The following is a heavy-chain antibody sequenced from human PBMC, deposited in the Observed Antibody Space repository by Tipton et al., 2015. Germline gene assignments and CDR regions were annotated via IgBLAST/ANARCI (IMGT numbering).Heavy chain of an antibody. CDR3: ARAWFTRGPYYFDY. J-gene: IGHJ4*02. D-gene: IGHD3-10*01. CDR2: ISSTPTYV. Sequence: SLRLSCVASGFTFSHYSMTWVRQALGKGLEWVSSISSTPTYVYYTDSVQGRFTISRDDAENSLYLQMNSLRAEDTAIYYCARAWFTRGPYYFDYWGQGTLVTVSS. CDR1: GFTFSHYS. V-gene: IGHV3-21*01.